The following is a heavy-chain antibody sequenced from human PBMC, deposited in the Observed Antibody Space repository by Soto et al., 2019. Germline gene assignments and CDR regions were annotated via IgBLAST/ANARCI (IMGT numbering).Heavy chain of an antibody. D-gene: IGHD6-25*01. CDR2: IYYSGST. CDR1: GGSISSYY. V-gene: IGHV4-59*01. J-gene: IGHJ3*02. CDR3: ETVRTGSDHDAFDI. Sequence: SETLSLTCTVSGGSISSYYWSWIRQPPGKGLEWIGYIYYSGSTNYNPSLKSRVTISVDTSKNQFSLKLSSVTAADTAVYYCETVRTGSDHDAFDIWGQGTMVTVSS.